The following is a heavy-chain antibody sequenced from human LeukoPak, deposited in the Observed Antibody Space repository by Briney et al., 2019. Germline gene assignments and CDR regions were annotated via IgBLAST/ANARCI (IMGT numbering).Heavy chain of an antibody. J-gene: IGHJ4*02. V-gene: IGHV3-30*02. D-gene: IGHD5-18*01. Sequence: GGSLRRSCAASGVTFSSYGMHWVRQAPGKGLEWVAFIRYDGSNKYYADSVKGRFTISRDNSKNTLYLQMNSLRAEDTAVYYCAKGDTAMVDPSLGDYWGQGTLVTVSS. CDR2: IRYDGSNK. CDR3: AKGDTAMVDPSLGDY. CDR1: GVTFSSYG.